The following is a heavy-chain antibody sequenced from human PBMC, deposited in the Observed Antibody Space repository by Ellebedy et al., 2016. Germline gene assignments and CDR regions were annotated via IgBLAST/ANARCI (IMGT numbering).Heavy chain of an antibody. CDR3: AKVLGYCSGGSCYGAFDY. Sequence: GGSLRLSCAASGFTFADYAMHWVRQAPGKGLEWVSGISWNSGSIGYADSVKGRFTISRDNAKNSLYLQMNSLRAEDTALYYCAKVLGYCSGGSCYGAFDYWGQGTLVTVSS. CDR2: ISWNSGSI. J-gene: IGHJ4*02. D-gene: IGHD2-15*01. CDR1: GFTFADYA. V-gene: IGHV3-9*01.